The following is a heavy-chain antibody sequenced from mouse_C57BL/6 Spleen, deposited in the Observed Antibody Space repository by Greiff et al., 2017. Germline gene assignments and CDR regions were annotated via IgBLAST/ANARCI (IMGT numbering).Heavy chain of an antibody. Sequence: VQGVESGPGLVAPSPSLSITCTVSGFSLTSYAIRWVRQPPGKGLEWLGGIWTGGGTNYNSARKSSLSISKDNPKSNVFLKMNSLQTDDTAKYYCARAYSNYNAMGCWGQGASVTVST. V-gene: IGHV2-9-1*01. D-gene: IGHD2-5*01. CDR2: IWTGGGT. J-gene: IGHJ4*01. CDR3: ARAYSNYNAMGC. CDR1: GFSLTSYA.